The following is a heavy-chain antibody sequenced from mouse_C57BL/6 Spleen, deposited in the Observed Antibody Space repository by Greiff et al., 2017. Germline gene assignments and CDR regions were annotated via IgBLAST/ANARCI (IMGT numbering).Heavy chain of an antibody. J-gene: IGHJ2*01. V-gene: IGHV5-17*01. CDR3: ARGGYYFDD. CDR1: GFTFSDYG. Sequence: EVQGVESGGGLVKPGGSLKLSCAASGFTFSDYGMHWVRQAPEKGLEWVAYISSGSSTIYYADTVKGRFTISRDNAKNTRFLQMTSLRSEDTAMYYCARGGYYFDDWGQGTTLTVSS. CDR2: ISSGSSTI.